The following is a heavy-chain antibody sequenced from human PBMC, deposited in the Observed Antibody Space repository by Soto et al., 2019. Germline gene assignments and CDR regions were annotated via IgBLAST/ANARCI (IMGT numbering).Heavy chain of an antibody. V-gene: IGHV1-18*01. CDR3: ARGFRVAPTRWWFDP. J-gene: IGHJ5*02. D-gene: IGHD2-15*01. Sequence: QVQLVQSGAEVKKPGASVKVSCKASGYTFASDDISGVRQAPGQGLEWMGWISTYNGNTNYAQKLQGRVTMTTDTSTSTAYMELRSLRSDDTSVYYCARGFRVAPTRWWFDPWGQRTLVTVSS. CDR2: ISTYNGNT. CDR1: GYTFASDD.